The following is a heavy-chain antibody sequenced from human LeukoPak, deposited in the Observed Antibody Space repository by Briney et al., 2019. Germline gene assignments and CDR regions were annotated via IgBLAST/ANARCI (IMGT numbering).Heavy chain of an antibody. V-gene: IGHV4-59*08. J-gene: IGHJ5*02. D-gene: IGHD3-16*02. CDR3: ARRAFGGVIAANWFDP. CDR2: IYDNGYT. CDR1: GGSMSTYY. Sequence: PETLSLTCTVSGGSMSTYYWSWIRQPPGKGLEWIGYIYDNGYTHYNPSLKSRVSISLDTSKSQFSLNLSSVTAADTAVYYCARRAFGGVIAANWFDPWGQGTLVTVSS.